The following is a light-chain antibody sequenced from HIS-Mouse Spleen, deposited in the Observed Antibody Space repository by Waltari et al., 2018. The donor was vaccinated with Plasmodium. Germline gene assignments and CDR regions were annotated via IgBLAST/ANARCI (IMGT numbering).Light chain of an antibody. CDR1: ALSKHY. V-gene: IGLV3-25*03. CDR2: KDS. Sequence: SYELTQPPSVSVSPGQPARIHCPGAALSKHYAYWSQQKPGQAPGLGIYKDSERPSGIPGRFSGSSSGTTVTLTISGVRAEDEADYYCQSADSSGTPNWVFGGGTKLTVL. J-gene: IGLJ3*02. CDR3: QSADSSGTPNWV.